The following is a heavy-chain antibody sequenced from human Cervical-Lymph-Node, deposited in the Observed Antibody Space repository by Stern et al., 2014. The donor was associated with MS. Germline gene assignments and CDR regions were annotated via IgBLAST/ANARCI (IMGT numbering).Heavy chain of an antibody. D-gene: IGHD6-13*01. CDR2: IYCDDEK. Sequence: QVTLKESGPTLVKPTQTLTLTCTFSGFSLSTSAVGVGWIRQPPGKALEWLALIYCDDEKRYSPSLKSRLTITKDTSKNQVVLTMTNMDPVDTATYYCAHGYSSSWSFDYWGQGTLVTVSS. V-gene: IGHV2-5*02. CDR1: GFSLSTSAVG. CDR3: AHGYSSSWSFDY. J-gene: IGHJ4*02.